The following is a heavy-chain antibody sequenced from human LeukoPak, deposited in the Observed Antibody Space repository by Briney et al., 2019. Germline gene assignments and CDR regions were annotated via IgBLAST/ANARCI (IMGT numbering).Heavy chain of an antibody. V-gene: IGHV4-59*02. CDR3: AGAHSNSFYFDF. J-gene: IGHJ4*02. D-gene: IGHD4-11*01. CDR2: IYSGST. Sequence: SETLSLTCTVSGXSVRTYYWSWIRQSPGKGLEWIGYIYSGSTNYNPALKRRVIISIDEEKNKYSLKLRSVTAADTAVYFCAGAHSNSFYFDFWGQGTLVSVSS. CDR1: GXSVRTYY.